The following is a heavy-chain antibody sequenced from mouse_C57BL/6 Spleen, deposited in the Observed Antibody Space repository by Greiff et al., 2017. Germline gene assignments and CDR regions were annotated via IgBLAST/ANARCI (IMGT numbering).Heavy chain of an antibody. Sequence: QVQLQQPGAELVMPGASVKLSCKASGYTFTSYWMHWVKQRPGQGLEWIGEIDPSDSYTNYNQKFKGKSTLTVDKSSSTAYMQLRSLTSEDSAVYYCARGGDGNYFDYWGQGTTLTVSS. CDR3: ARGGDGNYFDY. CDR1: GYTFTSYW. D-gene: IGHD2-1*01. CDR2: IDPSDSYT. J-gene: IGHJ2*01. V-gene: IGHV1-69*01.